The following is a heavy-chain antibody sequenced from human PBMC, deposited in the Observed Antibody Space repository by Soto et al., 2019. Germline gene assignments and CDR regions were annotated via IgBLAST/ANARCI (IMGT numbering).Heavy chain of an antibody. D-gene: IGHD1-26*01. CDR1: GGSISSSSYY. J-gene: IGHJ4*02. CDR2: IYYSGST. Sequence: QLQLQESGPGLVKPSETLSLTCTVSGGSISSSSYYWGWIRQPPGKGLEWIGSIYYSGSTYYNPSLKSRVTIPVDTSKNQFSLKLSSVTAADTAVYYCARRRGSGSYWGLFDYWGQGTLVTVSS. CDR3: ARRRGSGSYWGLFDY. V-gene: IGHV4-39*01.